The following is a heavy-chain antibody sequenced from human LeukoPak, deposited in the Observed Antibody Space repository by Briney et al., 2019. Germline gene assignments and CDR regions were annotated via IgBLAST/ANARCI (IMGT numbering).Heavy chain of an antibody. Sequence: GGSLRLSCAASEFSVGSNYMTWVRQAPGKGLEWVSLIYSGGSTYYADSVKGRFTISRDNSKNTLYLQMNSLRAEDTAVYYCARGILDGYNLIDAFDIWGQGTMVTVSS. CDR3: ARGILDGYNLIDAFDI. D-gene: IGHD5-24*01. J-gene: IGHJ3*02. CDR2: IYSGGST. CDR1: EFSVGSNY. V-gene: IGHV3-66*01.